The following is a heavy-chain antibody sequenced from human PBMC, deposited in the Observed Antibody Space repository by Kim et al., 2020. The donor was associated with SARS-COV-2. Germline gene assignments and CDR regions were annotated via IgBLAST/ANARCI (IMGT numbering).Heavy chain of an antibody. V-gene: IGHV3-48*03. Sequence: TIYYADSVKGRFTISRDNAKNSLYRQMNSLRAEDTAVYYCARTLETTGDYWGQGTLVTVSS. CDR3: ARTLETTGDY. J-gene: IGHJ4*02. D-gene: IGHD4-17*01. CDR2: TI.